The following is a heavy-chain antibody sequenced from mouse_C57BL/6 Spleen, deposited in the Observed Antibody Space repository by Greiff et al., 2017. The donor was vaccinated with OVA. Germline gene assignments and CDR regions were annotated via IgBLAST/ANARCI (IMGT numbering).Heavy chain of an antibody. J-gene: IGHJ4*01. CDR1: GYTFTSYW. Sequence: QVQLQQPGAELVRPGSSVKLSCKASGYTFTSYWMHWVKQRPIQGLEWIGNIDPSDSETHYNQKFKDKATLTVAKSSSTAYMQLSSLTSEDSAVYYCARQRAQSGAMDYWGQGTSVTVSS. CDR3: ARQRAQSGAMDY. V-gene: IGHV1-52*01. D-gene: IGHD3-1*01. CDR2: IDPSDSET.